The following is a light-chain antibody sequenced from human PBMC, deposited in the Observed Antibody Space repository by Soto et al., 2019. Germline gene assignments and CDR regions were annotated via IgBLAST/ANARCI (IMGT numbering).Light chain of an antibody. CDR2: DAS. CDR3: QQRSNWPRIT. V-gene: IGKV3-11*01. CDR1: QSFSSY. Sequence: EIVLSQSPATLSLSPGERATLSRRASQSFSSYLAWYQQKPGQAPRLLIYDASNRATGIPARFSGSGSGTDFTLTISSLEPEDFAVYYCQQRSNWPRITFGQGTRLEIK. J-gene: IGKJ5*01.